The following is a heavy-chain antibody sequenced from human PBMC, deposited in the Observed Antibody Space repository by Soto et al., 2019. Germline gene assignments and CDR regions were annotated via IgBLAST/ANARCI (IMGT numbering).Heavy chain of an antibody. V-gene: IGHV3-9*01. J-gene: IGHJ6*02. Sequence: ESGGGLVQPGRSLRLSCAASGFTFDDYAMHWVRQAPGKGVEWVSGVNWNSGRIGYADSVKGRFTISRDNAKTSLYLQMNSLRAEDTALYYCAKDRGSGSYAANYYYYGMDVWGQGTTVTVSS. CDR3: AKDRGSGSYAANYYYYGMDV. CDR2: VNWNSGRI. D-gene: IGHD3-10*01. CDR1: GFTFDDYA.